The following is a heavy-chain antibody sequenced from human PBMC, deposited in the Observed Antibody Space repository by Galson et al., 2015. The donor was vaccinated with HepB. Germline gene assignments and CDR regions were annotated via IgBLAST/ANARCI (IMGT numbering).Heavy chain of an antibody. J-gene: IGHJ4*02. Sequence: SLRLSCAASGFTVSSNYMSWVRQAPGKGLEWVSVIYSDGRTYYADSVKGRFTISRDNSKNTLYLQMNSLRVEDTAVYYCARDLGLGIVTWKAFDYWGQGTLVTVSS. CDR3: ARDLGLGIVTWKAFDY. CDR2: IYSDGRT. V-gene: IGHV3-66*02. D-gene: IGHD1-26*01. CDR1: GFTVSSNY.